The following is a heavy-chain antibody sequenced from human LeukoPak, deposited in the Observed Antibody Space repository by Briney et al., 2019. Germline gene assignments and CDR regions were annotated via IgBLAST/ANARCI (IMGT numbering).Heavy chain of an antibody. D-gene: IGHD6-13*01. CDR1: GFTFSSYS. CDR2: ISSSSSYI. CDR3: ARVYSSWTLPFDY. Sequence: GGSLRLSCAASGFTFSSYSMNWVRQAPGKGLEWVSSISSSSSYIYYADSVKGRFTISRDNAKNSLYLQMNSLRAEDTAVYYCARVYSSWTLPFDYWGQGTLVTVSS. J-gene: IGHJ4*02. V-gene: IGHV3-21*01.